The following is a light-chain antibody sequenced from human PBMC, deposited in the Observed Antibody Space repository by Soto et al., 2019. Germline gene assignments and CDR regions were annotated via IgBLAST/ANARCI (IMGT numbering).Light chain of an antibody. J-gene: IGKJ4*02. CDR1: QNMRSW. CDR2: KAS. V-gene: IGKV1-5*03. CDR3: QQYDSSST. Sequence: DIQMTQSPSTLSASVGDRVTITCRASQNMRSWLAWYQQKPGKAPRLLIYKASSLESGVPSRFSGSGSGTEFTLTISSLQPDDSATYYCQQYDSSSTFGGGTKVEIK.